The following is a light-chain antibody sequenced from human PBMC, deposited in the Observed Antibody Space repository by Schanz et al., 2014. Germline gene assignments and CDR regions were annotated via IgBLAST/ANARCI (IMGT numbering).Light chain of an antibody. Sequence: QSALTQPASVSGSPGQSITISCTGTSSDVGSYNLVSWYQQHPGKAPKLMIYEGSKRPSGVSNRFSGSKSGNTASLTISGLQAEDEADYYCCSYAGDTPHVALGGGTKLTVL. CDR2: EGS. CDR1: SSDVGSYNL. J-gene: IGLJ2*01. CDR3: CSYAGDTPHVA. V-gene: IGLV2-23*01.